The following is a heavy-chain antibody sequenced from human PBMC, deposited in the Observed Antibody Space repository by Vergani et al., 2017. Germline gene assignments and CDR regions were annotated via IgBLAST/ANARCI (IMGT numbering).Heavy chain of an antibody. CDR3: ARSSGDYGSQDY. CDR2: ISGSGGST. J-gene: IGHJ4*02. CDR1: GFTFSSYA. Sequence: VQLVESGGGVVQPGRSLRLSCAASGFTFSSYAMSWVRQAPGKGLEWVSAISGSGGSTYYADSVKGRFTISRDNAKNSLYLQMNSLRAEDTAVYYCARSSGDYGSQDYWGQGTLVTVSS. D-gene: IGHD4-17*01. V-gene: IGHV3-23*04.